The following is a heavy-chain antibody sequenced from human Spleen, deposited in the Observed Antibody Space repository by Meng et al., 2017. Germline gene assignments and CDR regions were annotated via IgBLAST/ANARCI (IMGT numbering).Heavy chain of an antibody. V-gene: IGHV3-33*01. Sequence: GESLKISCAASGFTFTNYAMHWVRQAPGKGLEWVAVIWYDGSKKYYADSVKGRFTISRDNSKNTLYLQMNSLRAEDTAVYYCARDRLAYCSGGSCYSSPPDYWGQGTLVTVSS. D-gene: IGHD2-15*01. CDR3: ARDRLAYCSGGSCYSSPPDY. J-gene: IGHJ4*02. CDR1: GFTFTNYA. CDR2: IWYDGSKK.